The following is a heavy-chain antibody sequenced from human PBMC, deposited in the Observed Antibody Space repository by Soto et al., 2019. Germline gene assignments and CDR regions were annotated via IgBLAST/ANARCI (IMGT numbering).Heavy chain of an antibody. CDR1: GFTVSNNY. J-gene: IGHJ4*02. Sequence: EVQLVESGGGLIQPGGSLRLSCAVSGFTVSNNYMSWVRQAPGKGLEGVSVIYSGGYTAYGDSVKGRFTISRDNSKNTQFLQMKSPGAPGPAVYYWATQPGGGGYWGQGTLVTVSS. V-gene: IGHV3-53*01. D-gene: IGHD3-10*01. CDR2: IYSGGYT. CDR3: ATQPGGGGY.